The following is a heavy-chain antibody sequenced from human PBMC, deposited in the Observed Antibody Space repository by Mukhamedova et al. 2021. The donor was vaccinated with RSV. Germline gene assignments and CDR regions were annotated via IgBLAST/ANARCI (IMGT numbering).Heavy chain of an antibody. CDR3: ASIAVAGTPDVDY. CDR2: IYYSGST. J-gene: IGHJ4*02. Sequence: GIYYSGSTYYNPSPKSRVTISVDTSKNQFSLKLSSVTAADTAVYYCASIAVAGTPDVDYWGQGTLVTVSS. D-gene: IGHD6-19*01. V-gene: IGHV4-39*01.